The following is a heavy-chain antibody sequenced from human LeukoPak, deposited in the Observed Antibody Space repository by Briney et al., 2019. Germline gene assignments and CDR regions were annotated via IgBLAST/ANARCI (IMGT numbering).Heavy chain of an antibody. D-gene: IGHD3-3*01. V-gene: IGHV1-18*01. Sequence: GASVKVSYKASGYTFTSYGISWVRQAPGQGLEWMGGISAYNGNTNYAQKLQGRVTMTTDTSTSTAYMELRSLRSDDTAVYYCARDSIFGVVRGNFDYWGQGTLVTVS. J-gene: IGHJ4*02. CDR2: ISAYNGNT. CDR3: ARDSIFGVVRGNFDY. CDR1: GYTFTSYG.